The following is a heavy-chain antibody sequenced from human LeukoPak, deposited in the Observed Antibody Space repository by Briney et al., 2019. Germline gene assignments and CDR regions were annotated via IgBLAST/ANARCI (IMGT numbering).Heavy chain of an antibody. V-gene: IGHV3-21*01. CDR3: ARNTHLITVNHFDY. D-gene: IGHD4-17*01. CDR2: ISSSSSYI. CDR1: GFTFSSYS. J-gene: IGHJ4*02. Sequence: TGGSLRLSCAASGFTFSSYSMNWVRQAPGKGLEWVSSISSSSSYIYYADSVKGRFTISRDNAKNSLYLQMNSLRAEDTAVYYCARNTHLITVNHFDYWGQGTLVTVSS.